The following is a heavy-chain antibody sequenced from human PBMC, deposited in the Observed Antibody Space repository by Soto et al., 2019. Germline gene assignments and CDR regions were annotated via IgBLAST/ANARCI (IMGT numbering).Heavy chain of an antibody. CDR2: IKQDGSEK. CDR1: GFTFSSYW. D-gene: IGHD2-2*03. J-gene: IGHJ4*02. V-gene: IGHV3-7*05. CDR3: AREYGYCSSTSCYLFFDY. Sequence: GSLRLSCAASGFTFSSYWMSWVRQAPGKGLEWVANIKQDGSEKYYVDSVKGRFTISRDNAKNSLYLQMNSLRAEDTAVYYCAREYGYCSSTSCYLFFDYWGQGTLVTVS.